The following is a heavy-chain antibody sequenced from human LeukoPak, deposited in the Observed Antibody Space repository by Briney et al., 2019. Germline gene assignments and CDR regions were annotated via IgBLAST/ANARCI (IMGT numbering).Heavy chain of an antibody. D-gene: IGHD3-3*01. CDR3: ARSDFWSGYYPDY. CDR1: GYTFTGYY. J-gene: IGHJ4*02. V-gene: IGHV1-2*02. Sequence: ASVKVSCKASGYTFTGYYIHWVRQAPGQGLEWMGWINPNSGGTNYAQKFQGRVTMTRDTSISTAYMELSRLRSDDTAVYYCARSDFWSGYYPDYWGQGTLVTVSS. CDR2: INPNSGGT.